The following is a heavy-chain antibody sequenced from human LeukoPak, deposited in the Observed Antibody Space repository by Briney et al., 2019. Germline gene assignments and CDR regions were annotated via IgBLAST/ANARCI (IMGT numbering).Heavy chain of an antibody. V-gene: IGHV3-7*01. Sequence: GGSLRLSCAASGFTFSIYWMSWVRQAPGKGLEWVANMKQDETEKYYVDSVKGRFTISRDNAKNSLYLQMNSLRAEDTAVYYCASGAHYSCSWSYLDYWGQGALVTVSS. CDR3: ASGAHYSCSWSYLDY. CDR1: GFTFSIYW. J-gene: IGHJ4*02. D-gene: IGHD6-13*01. CDR2: MKQDETEK.